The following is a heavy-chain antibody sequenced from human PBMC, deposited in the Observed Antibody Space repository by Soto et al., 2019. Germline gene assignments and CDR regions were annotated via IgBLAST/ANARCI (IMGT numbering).Heavy chain of an antibody. CDR2: IYYSGST. CDR1: GGSTSSYY. Sequence: LSLTCTVSGGSTSSYYWSWIRQPPGKGLEWIGYIYYSGSTNYNPSLKSRVTISVDTSKNQFSLKLSSVTAADTAVYYCARGGGRYSYGPDYWGQGTLVTVPQ. D-gene: IGHD5-18*01. CDR3: ARGGGRYSYGPDY. V-gene: IGHV4-59*01. J-gene: IGHJ4*02.